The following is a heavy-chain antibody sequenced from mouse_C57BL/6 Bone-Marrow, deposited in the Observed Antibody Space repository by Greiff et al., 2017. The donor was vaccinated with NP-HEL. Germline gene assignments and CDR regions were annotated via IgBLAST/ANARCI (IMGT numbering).Heavy chain of an antibody. CDR1: GFNIKDDY. V-gene: IGHV14-4*01. J-gene: IGHJ3*01. D-gene: IGHD1-1*01. CDR3: TNYYGSSYVSWFAY. Sequence: EVQLQQSGAELVRPGASVKLSCTASGFNIKDDYMHWVKQRPEQGLELIGWIDPENGDTEYASKFQGKATITADTSSNTAYLQLSSLTSEDTSVYYCTNYYGSSYVSWFAYWGQGTLVTVSA. CDR2: IDPENGDT.